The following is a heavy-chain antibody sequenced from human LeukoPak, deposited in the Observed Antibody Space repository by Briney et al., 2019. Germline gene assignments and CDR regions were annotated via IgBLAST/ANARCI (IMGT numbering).Heavy chain of an antibody. CDR2: ISSNGGST. D-gene: IGHD1-26*01. J-gene: IGHJ4*02. CDR1: GFTFSSYA. CDR3: VRRGLGATGLAHRTKDYYFDY. Sequence: GGSLRLSCAASGFTFSSYAMHWVRQAPGKGLEYVSAISSNGGSTYYADSVKGRFTISRDNSKNTLYLQMSSLRAEDTAVYYCVRRGLGATGLAHRTKDYYFDYWGQGTLVTVSS. V-gene: IGHV3-64D*06.